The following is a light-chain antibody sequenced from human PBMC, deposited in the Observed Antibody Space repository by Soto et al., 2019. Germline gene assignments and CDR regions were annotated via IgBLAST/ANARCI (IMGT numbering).Light chain of an antibody. CDR3: QQRGNWPLT. Sequence: EIVLTQSPATLSLSPGERATLSCRASQSVGSYFAWYQQKPGQAPRLLIYDASNRATGIPARFSGSGSGTDFTLTISSLEPEDFAGYYCQQRGNWPLTFGQGTKVEIK. CDR1: QSVGSY. V-gene: IGKV3-11*01. J-gene: IGKJ1*01. CDR2: DAS.